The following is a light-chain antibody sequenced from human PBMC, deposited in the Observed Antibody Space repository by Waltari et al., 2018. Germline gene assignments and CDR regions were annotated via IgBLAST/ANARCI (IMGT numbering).Light chain of an antibody. V-gene: IGKV6-21*01. CDR2: YVS. Sequence: EIVLTQSPEFQSVTPKEKVTITCRASQSIGTSLHWYQQKPDQPPKLRIKYVSQSLSGVPSRFSGSGSGTDFTLTINSLEAEDAATYYCHQGSSSFTFGQGTKLEIK. J-gene: IGKJ2*01. CDR3: HQGSSSFT. CDR1: QSIGTS.